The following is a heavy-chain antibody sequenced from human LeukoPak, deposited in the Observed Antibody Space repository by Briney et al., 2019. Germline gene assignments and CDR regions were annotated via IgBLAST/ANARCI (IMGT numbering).Heavy chain of an antibody. D-gene: IGHD2-8*01. V-gene: IGHV1-46*01. Sequence: KPGASVTVFCTASGYNFISYYMPWGRQGPGQGLEWMGITNPSGGSTSYAQKFQDRVTMTRDTSTSTVYMELSSLKSEDTAVYYCAREDVVLVDAVRYYYYGMDVWGQGTTVTVSS. CDR1: GYNFISYY. CDR2: TNPSGGST. J-gene: IGHJ6*02. CDR3: AREDVVLVDAVRYYYYGMDV.